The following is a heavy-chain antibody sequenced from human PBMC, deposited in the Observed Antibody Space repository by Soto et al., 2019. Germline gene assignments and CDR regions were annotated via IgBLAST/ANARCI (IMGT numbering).Heavy chain of an antibody. CDR3: ARDREGKTYYDYVVGLMDV. CDR1: GFTFSSYA. Sequence: QVQLVESGGGVVQPGRSLRLSCAASGFTFSSYAMHWVRQAPGKGLEWVAVISYDGSNKYYADSVKGRFTISRDNSKNTLYLQMNSLRAEDTAVYYCARDREGKTYYDYVVGLMDVWGQGTTVTVSS. V-gene: IGHV3-30-3*01. CDR2: ISYDGSNK. J-gene: IGHJ6*02. D-gene: IGHD3-16*01.